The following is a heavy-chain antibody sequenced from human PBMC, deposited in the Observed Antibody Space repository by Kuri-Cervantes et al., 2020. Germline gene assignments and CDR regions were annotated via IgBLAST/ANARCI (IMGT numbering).Heavy chain of an antibody. J-gene: IGHJ4*02. D-gene: IGHD6-19*01. CDR3: ARDWDSSADY. V-gene: IGHV1-69*13. CDR2: ISPIFGTP. Sequence: SVKVSCKASGGTFRSLALSWVRQAPGQGLEWMGGISPIFGTPNYAQKFHGRVTITADDSTSTVYMELSSLRSEDTAVYYCARDWDSSADYWGQGTLVTVSS. CDR1: GGTFRSLA.